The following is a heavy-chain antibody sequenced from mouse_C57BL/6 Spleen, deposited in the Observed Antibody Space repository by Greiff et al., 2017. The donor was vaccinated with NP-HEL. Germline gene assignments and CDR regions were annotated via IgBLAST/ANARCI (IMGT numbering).Heavy chain of an antibody. D-gene: IGHD4-1*01. CDR1: GFNIKDDY. Sequence: EVKLVESGAELVRPGASVKLSCTASGFNIKDDYMHWVKQRPEQGLEWIGWIDPENGDTEYASKFQGKATITADTSSNTAYLQLSSLTSEDTAVYYCTTGLVRLGFAYWGQGTLVTVSA. J-gene: IGHJ3*01. CDR3: TTGLVRLGFAY. V-gene: IGHV14-4*01. CDR2: IDPENGDT.